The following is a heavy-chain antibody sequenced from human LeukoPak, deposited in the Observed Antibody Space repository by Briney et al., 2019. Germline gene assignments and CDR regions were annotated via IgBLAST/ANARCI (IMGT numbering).Heavy chain of an antibody. Sequence: GGSLRLSCAASGFTFSDSYMSWIRQAPGKGLEYISYISSSGSTIYYADSVKGRFTLSRDNAKNSLSLEMDSLRAEDTAVYYCARGKYSFDYWGQGTLVTVSS. CDR1: GFTFSDSY. CDR2: ISSSGSTI. CDR3: ARGKYSFDY. V-gene: IGHV3-11*01. J-gene: IGHJ4*02.